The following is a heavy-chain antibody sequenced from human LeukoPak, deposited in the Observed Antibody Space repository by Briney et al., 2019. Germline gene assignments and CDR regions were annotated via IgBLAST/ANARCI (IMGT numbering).Heavy chain of an antibody. Sequence: GASVKVSCKASGGTFSSYAISWVRQAPGQGLEWMGGIIPIFGTANYAQKFQGRVTITADESTSTAYMELSSLRSEDTAVYYWARVFGIEAAEVGAFVIWGQGKMVTVFS. J-gene: IGHJ3*02. D-gene: IGHD6-25*01. CDR2: IIPIFGTA. CDR1: GGTFSSYA. CDR3: ARVFGIEAAEVGAFVI. V-gene: IGHV1-69*13.